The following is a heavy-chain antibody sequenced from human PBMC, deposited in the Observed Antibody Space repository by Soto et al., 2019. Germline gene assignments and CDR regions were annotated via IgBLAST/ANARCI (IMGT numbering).Heavy chain of an antibody. V-gene: IGHV1-18*01. CDR2: ISPYKGNT. CDR1: GYTFSSIG. CDR3: ARDLDGSGNYYTDY. J-gene: IGHJ4*02. D-gene: IGHD3-10*01. Sequence: ASVKVSCNASGYTFSSIGISWVRQAPGQGLECMGWISPYKGNTYYAQRLQGRVTMTTDTSTSTAYMELRSLRSDDTAVYYCARDLDGSGNYYTDYWGQGTLVTVSS.